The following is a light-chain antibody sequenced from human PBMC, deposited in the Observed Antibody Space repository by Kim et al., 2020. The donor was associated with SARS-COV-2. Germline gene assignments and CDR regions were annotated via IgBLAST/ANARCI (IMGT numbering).Light chain of an antibody. CDR2: WAS. Sequence: ATINCKPSQSVLYSSNNKNYLAWYQQKPGQPPKLLIYWASTRESGVPDRFSGSGSGTDFTLTISSLQAEDVAVYYCQQYYSTPLTFGGGTKVDIK. J-gene: IGKJ4*01. V-gene: IGKV4-1*01. CDR1: QSVLYSSNNKNY. CDR3: QQYYSTPLT.